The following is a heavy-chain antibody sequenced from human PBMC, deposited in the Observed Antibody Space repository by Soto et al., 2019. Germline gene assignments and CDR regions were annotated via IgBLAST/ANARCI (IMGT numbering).Heavy chain of an antibody. Sequence: GGSLRLSCAASGFSFSSDGMSWVRQAPGKGLEWVSSISASGGSTYYADSVKGRFTISRDNSKNTLYLQMNRLRGEDTAAYYCAKRYYYGGSGPYGMDVWGQGTTVTVSS. D-gene: IGHD3-22*01. V-gene: IGHV3-23*01. CDR2: ISASGGST. CDR3: AKRYYYGGSGPYGMDV. CDR1: GFSFSSDG. J-gene: IGHJ6*02.